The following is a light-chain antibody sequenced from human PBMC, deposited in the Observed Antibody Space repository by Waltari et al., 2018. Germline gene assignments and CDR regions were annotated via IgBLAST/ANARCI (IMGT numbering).Light chain of an antibody. CDR1: QNIGTY. CDR3: QQSFSASALT. CDR2: GAF. J-gene: IGKJ4*01. Sequence: DIQMTQSPSSLSASLGDRVTILCRASQNIGTYLSWYLQKPGRAPKLLIYGAFNLQSGVPSRFIGSGSGTGFTLTISSLQPEDFATYYCQQSFSASALTFGGGTKVEIK. V-gene: IGKV1-39*01.